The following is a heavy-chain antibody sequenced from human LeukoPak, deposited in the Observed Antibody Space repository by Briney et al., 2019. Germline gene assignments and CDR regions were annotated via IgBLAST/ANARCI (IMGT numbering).Heavy chain of an antibody. Sequence: ASVKVSCTASGYTFTGYYMHWVRQAPGQGLEWMGWINPNSGGTNYAQKFQGRVTMTRDTSISTAYMELSRLRSDDTAVYYCAREGAPYGDYRWFDPWGQGTLVTVSS. CDR2: INPNSGGT. D-gene: IGHD4-17*01. V-gene: IGHV1-2*02. J-gene: IGHJ5*02. CDR1: GYTFTGYY. CDR3: AREGAPYGDYRWFDP.